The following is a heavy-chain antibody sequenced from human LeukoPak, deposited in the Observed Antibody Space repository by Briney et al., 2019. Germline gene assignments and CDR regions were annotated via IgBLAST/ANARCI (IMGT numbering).Heavy chain of an antibody. V-gene: IGHV3-53*01. D-gene: IGHD1-14*01. CDR3: ARRPGN. CDR2: IYSGGAI. J-gene: IGHJ4*02. CDR1: GFILSGYF. Sequence: GGSLRLSCAASGFILSGYFMSWVRQAPGKGLEWVSLIYSGGAIRYADSVKGRFTISRDSSKNTLFLQMNDLTVEDTARYYCARRPGNWGQGILVTVSS.